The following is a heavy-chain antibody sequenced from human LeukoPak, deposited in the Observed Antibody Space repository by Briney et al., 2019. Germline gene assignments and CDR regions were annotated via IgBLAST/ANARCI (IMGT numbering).Heavy chain of an antibody. CDR1: GFTFSTHW. D-gene: IGHD7-27*01. J-gene: IGHJ4*02. V-gene: IGHV3-7*01. CDR2: IKEDGSEK. Sequence: PGGSLRLSCVASGFTFSTHWITWFRQAPGKGLEWVANIKEDGSEKYYAGSVKGRFSISGDNTKNSLYLQMGRLRVEDAAMYYCAKGLGRDSWGQGSLVTVSS. CDR3: AKGLGRDS.